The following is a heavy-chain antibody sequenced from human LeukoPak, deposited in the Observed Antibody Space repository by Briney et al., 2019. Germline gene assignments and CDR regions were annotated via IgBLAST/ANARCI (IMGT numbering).Heavy chain of an antibody. CDR2: FYYSGST. V-gene: IGHV4-59*01. CDR3: ARVPYYYGSGSYHYYFDY. D-gene: IGHD3-10*01. J-gene: IGHJ4*02. Sequence: PSETLSLTCTVSGGSITSYYWNWIRQPPGKGLEWIGYFYYSGSTNYNPSLKSRVTISGDTSKNQFSLKLSSVTAADTAVYYCARVPYYYGSGSYHYYFDYWGQGTLVTVSS. CDR1: GGSITSYY.